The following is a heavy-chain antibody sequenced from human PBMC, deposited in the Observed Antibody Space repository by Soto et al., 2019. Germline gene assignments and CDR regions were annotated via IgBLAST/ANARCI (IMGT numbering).Heavy chain of an antibody. J-gene: IGHJ4*02. V-gene: IGHV1-8*01. D-gene: IGHD1-26*01. CDR2: MNPNSGNT. CDR1: GYTFTSYD. CDR3: AREISGSYRFDY. Sequence: EASVKVSCKASGYTFTSYDINWVRQATGQGLEWMGWMNPNSGNTGYAQKLQGRVTMTRNTSISTAYMELSSLRSEDTAVYYCAREISGSYRFDYWGQGTLVTVS.